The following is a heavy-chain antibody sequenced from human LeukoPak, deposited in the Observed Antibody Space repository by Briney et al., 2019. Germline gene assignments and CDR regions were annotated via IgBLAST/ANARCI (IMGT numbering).Heavy chain of an antibody. D-gene: IGHD3-10*01. CDR3: ARFEPYGSGSYLDY. CDR1: GFTFSSYE. Sequence: GGSLRLSCAASGFTFSSYEMNWVRQAPGEGLEWVSYISSSGSTIYYADSVKGRFTISRDNAKNSLYLQMNSLRAEDTAVYYCARFEPYGSGSYLDYWGQGTLVTVSS. J-gene: IGHJ4*02. V-gene: IGHV3-48*03. CDR2: ISSSGSTI.